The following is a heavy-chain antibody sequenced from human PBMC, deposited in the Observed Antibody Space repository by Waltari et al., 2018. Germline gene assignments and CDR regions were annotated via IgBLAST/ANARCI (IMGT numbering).Heavy chain of an antibody. D-gene: IGHD3-10*01. Sequence: QVQLVESGGGVVQPGRSLRLSCAASGFTFINYAMHWVRQAPAKGLEWVAIVWYDGSNKYYADSVKGRFTISRDNSKNTLYLQMNSLRAEDTAVYYCARGQGYYGSGSLYYFDYWGQGTLVTVSS. CDR3: ARGQGYYGSGSLYYFDY. J-gene: IGHJ4*02. CDR1: GFTFINYA. CDR2: VWYDGSNK. V-gene: IGHV3-33*01.